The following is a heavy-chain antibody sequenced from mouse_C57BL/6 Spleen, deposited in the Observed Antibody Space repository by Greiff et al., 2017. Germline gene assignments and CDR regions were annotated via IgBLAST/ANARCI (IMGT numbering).Heavy chain of an antibody. CDR3: TRSVYYGNYGYAMDY. V-gene: IGHV1-15*01. Sequence: VQLQQSGAELVRPGASVTLSCKASGYTFTDYEMHWVKQTPVHGLEWIGAIDPETGGTAYNQKFKGKAILTADKSSSTAYMELRSLTSEDSAVYYCTRSVYYGNYGYAMDYWGQGTSVTVSS. CDR2: IDPETGGT. CDR1: GYTFTDYE. J-gene: IGHJ4*01. D-gene: IGHD2-1*01.